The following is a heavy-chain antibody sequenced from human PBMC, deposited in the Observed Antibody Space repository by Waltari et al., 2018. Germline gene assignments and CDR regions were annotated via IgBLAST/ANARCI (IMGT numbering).Heavy chain of an antibody. Sequence: FSSYWMHWVRQAPGKGLVWVSRINSDGSSTSYADSVKGRFTSSRDNAKNTLYLQMNSLRAEDTAVYYCARVRSGPFYYFDYWGQGTLVTVSS. CDR2: INSDGSST. CDR1: FSSYW. J-gene: IGHJ4*02. V-gene: IGHV3-74*01. D-gene: IGHD3-10*01. CDR3: ARVRSGPFYYFDY.